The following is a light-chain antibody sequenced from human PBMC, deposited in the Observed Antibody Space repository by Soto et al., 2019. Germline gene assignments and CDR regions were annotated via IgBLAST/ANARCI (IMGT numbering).Light chain of an antibody. V-gene: IGLV2-8*01. CDR3: SSFADTNNSV. CDR2: EVS. CDR1: SSDVGGYNY. Sequence: QSVLTQPPSASGSPGQSVTISCTVTSSDVGGYNYVSWYQQHPGKAPKLMISEVSKRPSGVPDRFSGSKSGNTASLTISGLQAEDEADYYCSSFADTNNSVFGRGTKVTVL. J-gene: IGLJ1*01.